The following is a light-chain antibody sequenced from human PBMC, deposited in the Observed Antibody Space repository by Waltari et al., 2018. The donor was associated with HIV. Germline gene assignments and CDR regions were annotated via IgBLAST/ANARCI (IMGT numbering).Light chain of an antibody. CDR2: RNN. J-gene: IGLJ3*02. V-gene: IGLV10-54*01. CDR1: SNNDGNQG. CDR3: SAWDSSLSAWV. Sequence: QAGLTQPPSVSKGLRQTATLTCSGKSNNDGNQGAAWLQQHQGHPPKLLFYRNNNRPSGISERLSASRSGNTASLIITGLQPEDEADYYCSAWDSSLSAWVFGGGTKLTVL.